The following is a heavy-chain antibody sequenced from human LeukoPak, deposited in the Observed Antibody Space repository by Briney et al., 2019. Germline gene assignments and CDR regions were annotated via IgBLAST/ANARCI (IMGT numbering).Heavy chain of an antibody. CDR1: GGTFSSYA. D-gene: IGHD2-15*01. CDR2: IIPIFGTA. Sequence: SVKVSCKASGGTFSSYAISWVRQAPGQGLEWMGGIIPIFGTANYARKFQGRVTITADESTSTAYMELSSLRSEDTAVYYCARDDCSGGSCYFDYRGQGTLVTVSS. J-gene: IGHJ4*02. CDR3: ARDDCSGGSCYFDY. V-gene: IGHV1-69*13.